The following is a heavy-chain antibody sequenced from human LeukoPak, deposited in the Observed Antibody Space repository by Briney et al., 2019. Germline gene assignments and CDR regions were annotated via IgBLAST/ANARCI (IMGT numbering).Heavy chain of an antibody. J-gene: IGHJ4*02. CDR2: IYYSGST. CDR1: GGSISSSSYY. Sequence: PSETLSLTCTVSGGSISSSSYYWGWIRQPPGKGLEWIGSIYYSGSTYYNPSLKSRVTISVDTSKNQFSLKLSSVTAADTAVYYCARVNVDTAMGYFDYWGQGTLVTVSS. V-gene: IGHV4-39*07. CDR3: ARVNVDTAMGYFDY. D-gene: IGHD5-18*01.